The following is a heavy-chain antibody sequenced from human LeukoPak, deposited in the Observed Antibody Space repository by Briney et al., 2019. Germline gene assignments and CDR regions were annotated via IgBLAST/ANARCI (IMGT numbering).Heavy chain of an antibody. V-gene: IGHV1-18*01. CDR2: ISAYNGNT. CDR3: ARSEGDGYHGMDV. J-gene: IGHJ6*02. Sequence: ASEKVSCKSSGYTFTSYGIDWVRQAPGQGLERMGWISAYNGNTDYAQKLQGRVTMTTDTSTSTAYMELRSLRSDDTAVYYCARSEGDGYHGMDVWGQGTTVTVSS. CDR1: GYTFTSYG. D-gene: IGHD5-24*01.